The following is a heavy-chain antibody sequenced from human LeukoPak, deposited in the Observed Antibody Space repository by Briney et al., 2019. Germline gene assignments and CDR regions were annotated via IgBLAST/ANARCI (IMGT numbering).Heavy chain of an antibody. CDR2: ISNSGTT. Sequence: SETLSLTCTVSGGSINDYYWTWIRQAPGKGLEWIGYISNSGTTYYNPSLKRRVTMSVDTSNNEFSLRLTSVTAADTAMYYCARVVRGAVTSNCFDPWGQGTLVTVSS. V-gene: IGHV4-59*01. J-gene: IGHJ5*02. CDR1: GGSINDYY. CDR3: ARVVRGAVTSNCFDP. D-gene: IGHD4-17*01.